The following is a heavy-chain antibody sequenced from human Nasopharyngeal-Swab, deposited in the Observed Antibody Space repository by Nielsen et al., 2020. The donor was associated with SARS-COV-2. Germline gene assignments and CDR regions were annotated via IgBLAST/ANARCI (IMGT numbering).Heavy chain of an antibody. Sequence: GESLKISCAASGFTFSSYGMHWVRQAPGKGLEWVAVISYDGSNKYYADSVKGRFTISRDNSKNTLYLQMNSLRAEDTAVYYCAKFIAVARYYYYGMDVWGQGTTVTVSS. V-gene: IGHV3-30*18. CDR2: ISYDGSNK. CDR1: GFTFSSYG. CDR3: AKFIAVARYYYYGMDV. J-gene: IGHJ6*02. D-gene: IGHD6-19*01.